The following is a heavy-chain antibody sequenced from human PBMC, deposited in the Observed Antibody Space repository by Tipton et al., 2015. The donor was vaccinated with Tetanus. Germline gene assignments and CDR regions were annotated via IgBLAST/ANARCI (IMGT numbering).Heavy chain of an antibody. Sequence: QSGPKVKKPGASVKVSCKAAGYTFTGNYLQWVRQAPGQGLEWMGWINPDSGGTNSAQKFQGRVTMTRDTSISTAYMELSRLRSDDTAVYFCARDAVYGSGSFYNDWFDPWGQGTLVTVSS. D-gene: IGHD3-10*01. CDR2: INPDSGGT. J-gene: IGHJ5*02. V-gene: IGHV1-2*02. CDR3: ARDAVYGSGSFYNDWFDP. CDR1: GYTFTGNY.